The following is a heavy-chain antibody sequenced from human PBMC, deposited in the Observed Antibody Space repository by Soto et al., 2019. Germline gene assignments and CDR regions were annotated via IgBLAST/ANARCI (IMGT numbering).Heavy chain of an antibody. CDR1: GFTFSNYG. CDR3: VRSSSNWGPDY. CDR2: IWYDGRNK. J-gene: IGHJ4*02. D-gene: IGHD7-27*01. Sequence: QVQLVESGGGVVQPGRSLRLSCAASGFTFSNYGMHWVRQAPGKGLEWVAVIWYDGRNKYYADSLKGRFTISRDNSKNTLYLQMNSLRVEDTAVHYCVRSSSNWGPDYWGQGTLVTVSS. V-gene: IGHV3-33*01.